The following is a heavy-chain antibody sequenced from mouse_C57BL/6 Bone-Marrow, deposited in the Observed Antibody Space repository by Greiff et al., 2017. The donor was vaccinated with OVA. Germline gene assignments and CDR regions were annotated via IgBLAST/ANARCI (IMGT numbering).Heavy chain of an antibody. CDR2: INPYNGGT. J-gene: IGHJ4*01. Sequence: EVQLQQSGPVLVKPGASVKMSCKASGYTFTDYYMNWVKQSHGKSLEWIGVINPYNGGTSYNQKFKGKATLTVDKSSSTAYMELNSLTSEDSAVYYCARREAAVTTVVEDYAMDYWGQGTSVTVSS. CDR3: ARREAAVTTVVEDYAMDY. CDR1: GYTFTDYY. D-gene: IGHD1-1*01. V-gene: IGHV1-19*01.